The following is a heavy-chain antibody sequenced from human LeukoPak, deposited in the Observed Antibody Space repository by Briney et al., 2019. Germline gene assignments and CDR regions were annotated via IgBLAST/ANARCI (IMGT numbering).Heavy chain of an antibody. D-gene: IGHD2-2*01. V-gene: IGHV4-34*01. CDR1: GGSFSGYY. CDR2: INHSGST. CDR3: ARGTPYCSSTSCYWSYYGMDV. Sequence: SETLSLTCAVYGGSFSGYYWSWIRQPLGKGLEWIGEINHSGSTNYNPSLKSRVTISVDTSKNQFSLKLSSVTAADTAVYYCARGTPYCSSTSCYWSYYGMDVWGQGTTVTVSS. J-gene: IGHJ6*02.